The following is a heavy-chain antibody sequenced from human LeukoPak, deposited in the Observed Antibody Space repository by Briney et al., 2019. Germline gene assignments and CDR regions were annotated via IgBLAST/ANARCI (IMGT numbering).Heavy chain of an antibody. J-gene: IGHJ6*02. Sequence: PGGSLRLSCAASGFTFSSYSMNWVRQAPGKGLEWVSYISSSSSTIYYADSVKGRFTISRDNAKNSLYLQMNSLRAEDTAVYYCARDRWAVAGSSGMDVWGQGATVTVSS. CDR2: ISSSSSTI. CDR1: GFTFSSYS. V-gene: IGHV3-48*04. CDR3: ARDRWAVAGSSGMDV. D-gene: IGHD6-19*01.